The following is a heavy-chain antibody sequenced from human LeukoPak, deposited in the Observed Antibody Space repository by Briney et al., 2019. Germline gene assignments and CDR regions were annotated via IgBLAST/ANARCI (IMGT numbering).Heavy chain of an antibody. CDR2: IYSSGSN. J-gene: IGHJ5*02. D-gene: IGHD3/OR15-3a*01. V-gene: IGHV4-4*07. Sequence: SETLSLTCTVSGGSISGYFWSWIRQPAGKGLEWIGRIYSSGSNNYNPSLKSRVTMSLDTSKNHLSLNLSSVTAADTAVYYCARALLDGFDPWGQGTLVTVSS. CDR3: ARALLDGFDP. CDR1: GGSISGYF.